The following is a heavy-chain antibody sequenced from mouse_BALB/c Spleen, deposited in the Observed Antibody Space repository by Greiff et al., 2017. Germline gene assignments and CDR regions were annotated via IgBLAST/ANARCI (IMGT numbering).Heavy chain of an antibody. J-gene: IGHJ4*01. V-gene: IGHV1-87*01. D-gene: IGHD4-1*01. CDR1: GYTFTSYW. CDR2: IYPGDGDT. CDR3: ARSVTGTGAMDY. Sequence: QVQLQQSGAELARPGASVKLSCKASGYTFTSYWMQWVKQRPGQGLEWIGAIYPGDGDTRYTQKFKGKATLTADKSSRTAYMQLSSLASEDSAVYNCARSVTGTGAMDYGGQGASVTVSS.